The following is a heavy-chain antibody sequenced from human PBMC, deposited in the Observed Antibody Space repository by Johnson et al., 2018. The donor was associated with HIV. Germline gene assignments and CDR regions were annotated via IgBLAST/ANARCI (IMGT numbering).Heavy chain of an antibody. CDR3: ARASDAFDI. CDR2: INHDMSAI. V-gene: IGHV3-7*04. CDR1: GFTFSHDW. J-gene: IGHJ3*02. Sequence: VQLVESGGDLVQPGGSLRLSCVGSGFTFSHDWMSWVRQAPGKGPEWVANINHDMSAIHYMDSVKGRFTISRDNSKNTLYLQMNSLRAEDTAVYYCARASDAFDIWGQGTMVTVSS.